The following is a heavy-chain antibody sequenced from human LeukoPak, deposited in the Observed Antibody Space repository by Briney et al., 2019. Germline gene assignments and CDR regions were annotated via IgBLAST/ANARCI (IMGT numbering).Heavy chain of an antibody. J-gene: IGHJ3*02. D-gene: IGHD5-12*01. CDR1: GGTFSSYA. CDR2: IIPIFGIA. CDR3: ARDPGGYVMLAHDAFDI. Sequence: SVKVSCKASGGTFSSYAISWVRQAPGQGLEWMGRIIPIFGIANYAQKFQGRVTITADKSTSTAYMELSSLRSEDTAVYYCARDPGGYVMLAHDAFDIWGQGTMVTVSS. V-gene: IGHV1-69*04.